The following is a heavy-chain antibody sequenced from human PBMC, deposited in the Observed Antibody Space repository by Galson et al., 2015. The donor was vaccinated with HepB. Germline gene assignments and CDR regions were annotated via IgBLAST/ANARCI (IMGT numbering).Heavy chain of an antibody. CDR1: GFTMSDYA. J-gene: IGHJ3*01. CDR2: VTRGNYI. D-gene: IGHD3-10*01. CDR3: AKPLLSGDSLTYYFLDS. V-gene: IGHV3-23*05. Sequence: SLRLSCAASGFTMSDYAMAWVRQAPGKGLEWVSSVTRGNYIYYTESVKGRFTISRDISRNIPYLQMNSLRPEDTAVYYCAKPLLSGDSLTYYFLDSWGQGTMVTVSS.